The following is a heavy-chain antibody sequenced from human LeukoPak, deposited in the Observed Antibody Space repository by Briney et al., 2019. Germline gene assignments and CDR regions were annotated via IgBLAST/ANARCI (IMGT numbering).Heavy chain of an antibody. V-gene: IGHV4-61*02. D-gene: IGHD5-24*01. CDR2: IYTSGST. Sequence: SETLSLTCTVSGGSISSGSYYWSWIRQPAGKGLEWIGRIYTSGSTNYNPSLKSRVTISVDTSKNQFSLKLSSVTAADTAVYYCARHGLEMATTTWGQGTLVTVSS. CDR1: GGSISSGSYY. J-gene: IGHJ4*02. CDR3: ARHGLEMATTT.